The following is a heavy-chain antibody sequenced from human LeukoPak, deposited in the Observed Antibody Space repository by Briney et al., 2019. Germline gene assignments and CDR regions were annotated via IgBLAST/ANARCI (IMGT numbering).Heavy chain of an antibody. CDR3: AKRGTNGPQLDYSYMDV. CDR1: GFIFGTYS. Sequence: GGSLRLSCAASGFIFGTYSMCWVRQAPGKGPQWVSAISDTGDRIYYADSVKGRFTVSRDNSKNTLFLQMNSLRAEDTAVYYCAKRGTNGPQLDYSYMDVWGKGTTVTVSS. V-gene: IGHV3-23*01. D-gene: IGHD2-8*01. CDR2: ISDTGDRI. J-gene: IGHJ6*03.